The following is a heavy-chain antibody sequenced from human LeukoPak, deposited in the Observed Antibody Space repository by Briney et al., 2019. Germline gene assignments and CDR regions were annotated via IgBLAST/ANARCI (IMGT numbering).Heavy chain of an antibody. J-gene: IGHJ3*02. CDR2: IIPIFGTA. D-gene: IGHD5-24*01. Sequence: SVKVSCKASVGTFSSYAISWVRQAPGQGLEWMGRIIPIFGTANYAQKFQGRVTITTDESTSTAYMELSSLRSEDTAVYYCAHSERWLQFDAFDIWGQGTMVTVSS. CDR3: AHSERWLQFDAFDI. V-gene: IGHV1-69*05. CDR1: VGTFSSYA.